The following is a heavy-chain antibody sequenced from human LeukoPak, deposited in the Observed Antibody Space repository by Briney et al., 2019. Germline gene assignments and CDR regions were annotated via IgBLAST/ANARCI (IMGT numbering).Heavy chain of an antibody. CDR1: RYTFTSYY. V-gene: IGHV1-46*01. D-gene: IGHD1-26*01. Sequence: ASVKVSCKASRYTFTSYYIHWVRQAPGQGLEWMGIINPSGGSTSYAQKFQGRVTMTRDTSTSTVYMELSSLRSENTAVYYCARGVGATTFDYWGQGTLVTVSS. CDR3: ARGVGATTFDY. CDR2: INPSGGST. J-gene: IGHJ4*02.